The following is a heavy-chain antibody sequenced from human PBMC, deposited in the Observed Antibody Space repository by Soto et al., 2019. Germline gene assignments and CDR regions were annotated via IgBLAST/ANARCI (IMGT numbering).Heavy chain of an antibody. D-gene: IGHD4-17*01. CDR2: INHSGST. J-gene: IGHJ5*02. CDR1: GGSFSCYY. CDR3: ARGPGMDGDDLQS. Sequence: SETLSLTCAVYGGSFSCYYWSWIRQPPGKGLEWIGEINHSGSTNYNPSLKSRVTISVDTSKNQFSLKLSSVTAADTAVYYCARGPGMDGDDLQSWGQGTLVTVSS. V-gene: IGHV4-34*01.